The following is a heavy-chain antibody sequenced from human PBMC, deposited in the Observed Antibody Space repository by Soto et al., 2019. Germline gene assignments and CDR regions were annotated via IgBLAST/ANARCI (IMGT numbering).Heavy chain of an antibody. CDR3: ARDRKDYYETTQTYHYYGMDV. J-gene: IGHJ6*02. CDR1: GFTFSSYE. CDR2: ISTSGDTI. V-gene: IGHV3-48*03. D-gene: IGHD3-16*01. Sequence: GGSLRLSCAASGFTFSSYEMNWVRQAPGKGLEWVSFISTSGDTIYYADSVKGRFTISRNKAKNSVYLQMTSLRAEDTAVYYCARDRKDYYETTQTYHYYGMDVWGQGTTVTVSS.